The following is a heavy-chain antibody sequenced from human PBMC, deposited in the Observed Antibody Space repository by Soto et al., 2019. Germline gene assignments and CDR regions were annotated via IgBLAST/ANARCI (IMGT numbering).Heavy chain of an antibody. Sequence: PGGSLRLSCAASGFTFSSYAMSWVRQAPGKGLEWVSAISGSGGSTYYADSVKGRFTISRDNSKNTLYLQMNSLRAEDTAVYYCAKRRLGDSSSPAKYYYSGMDVWGQGTTVTVSS. CDR1: GFTFSSYA. D-gene: IGHD6-6*01. CDR3: AKRRLGDSSSPAKYYYSGMDV. V-gene: IGHV3-23*01. J-gene: IGHJ6*02. CDR2: ISGSGGST.